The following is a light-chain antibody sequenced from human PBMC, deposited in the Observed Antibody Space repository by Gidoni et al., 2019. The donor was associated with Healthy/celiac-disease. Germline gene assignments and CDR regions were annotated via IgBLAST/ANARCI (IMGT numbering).Light chain of an antibody. CDR3: QQYDNLPYT. CDR2: DAS. Sequence: QMTPSPSSLSASVGDRVTITCQATQDISNYLNWYQQKPGKAPKLLIYDASNLETGVPSRFSGSGSGTDFTFTISSLQPEDIATYYCQQYDNLPYTFGQXTKLEIK. CDR1: QDISNY. V-gene: IGKV1-33*01. J-gene: IGKJ2*01.